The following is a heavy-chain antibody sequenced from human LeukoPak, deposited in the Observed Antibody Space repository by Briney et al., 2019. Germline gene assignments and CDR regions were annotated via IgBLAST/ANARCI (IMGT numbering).Heavy chain of an antibody. CDR3: ARARDSEMATALGY. CDR2: IKQDGGEK. J-gene: IGHJ4*02. D-gene: IGHD5-24*01. V-gene: IGHV3-7*01. CDR1: GFTFSTYW. Sequence: GGSLRLSCAASGFTFSTYWMTWVRQSPGKGLEWVANIKQDGGEKYYLDSVKGRFTISRDNAKNTLYLQMNSLRAEDTAVYYCARARDSEMATALGYWGQGTLVTVSS.